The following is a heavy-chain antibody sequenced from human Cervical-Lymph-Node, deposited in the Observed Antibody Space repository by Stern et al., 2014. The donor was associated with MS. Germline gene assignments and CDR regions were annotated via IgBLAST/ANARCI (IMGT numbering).Heavy chain of an antibody. D-gene: IGHD1-26*01. V-gene: IGHV4-30-4*08. J-gene: IGHJ4*02. Sequence: QVQLQESGPGLVKPSLTLSLTCTVSGGSISSGDYYWSWFRQPPGKGLEWVGYGDYDEYAYYLPALKSRLTILVDPAKNQFSLKLSSMTAADTAVYYCARAVGGTTFDYWGQGTLVTVSS. CDR2: GDYDEYA. CDR3: ARAVGGTTFDY. CDR1: GGSISSGDYY.